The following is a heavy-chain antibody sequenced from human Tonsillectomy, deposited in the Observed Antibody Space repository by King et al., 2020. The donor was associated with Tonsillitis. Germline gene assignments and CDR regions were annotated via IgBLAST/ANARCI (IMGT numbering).Heavy chain of an antibody. Sequence: VQLVQSGAEVRKPGASVKVSCKASGYTFTTYDINWVRQATGQGLEWMGWMNPNSGNTAYAQKFQGRVTMTRNTPITTAYMELSSLRSEDTAVYYCARNTEQIMGMTFGGIYGMDGWGQGTTVTVSS. V-gene: IGHV1-8*01. CDR2: MNPNSGNT. D-gene: IGHD3-16*01. J-gene: IGHJ6*02. CDR3: ARNTEQIMGMTFGGIYGMDG. CDR1: GYTFTTYD.